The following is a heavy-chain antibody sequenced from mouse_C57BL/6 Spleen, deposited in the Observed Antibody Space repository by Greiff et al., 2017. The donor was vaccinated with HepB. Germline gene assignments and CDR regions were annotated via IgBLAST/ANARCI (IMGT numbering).Heavy chain of an antibody. CDR2: INPYNGGT. D-gene: IGHD3-2*02. CDR3: ARGGTHSSGYLYYFDY. V-gene: IGHV1-19*01. J-gene: IGHJ2*01. CDR1: GYTFTDYY. Sequence: VQLQQSGPVLVKPGASVKMSCKASGYTFTDYYMNWVKQSHGKSLEWIGVINPYNGGTSYNQKFKGKATLTVDKSSSTAYMELNSLTSEDSAVYYCARGGTHSSGYLYYFDYWGQGTTLTVSS.